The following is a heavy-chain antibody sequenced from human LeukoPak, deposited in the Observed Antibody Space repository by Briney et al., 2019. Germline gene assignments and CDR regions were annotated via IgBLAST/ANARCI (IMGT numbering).Heavy chain of an antibody. D-gene: IGHD6-19*01. CDR1: GGPISSYY. V-gene: IGHV4-4*07. CDR2: IYTSGST. J-gene: IGHJ4*02. CDR3: ARGGSSSSNFDY. Sequence: PSETLPLTCTVSGGPISSYYWSWIRQPVGKGLEWIGRIYTSGSTNYNPSLKSRVTMSVDTSKNQFSLKLSSVTAADTAVYYCARGGSSSSNFDYWGQGTLVTVSS.